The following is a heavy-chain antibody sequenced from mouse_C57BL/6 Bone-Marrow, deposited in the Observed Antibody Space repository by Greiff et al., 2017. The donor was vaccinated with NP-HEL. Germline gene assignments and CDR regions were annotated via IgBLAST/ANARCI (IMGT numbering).Heavy chain of an antibody. CDR1: GYSIISGYY. Sequence: VQLQQSGPGLVKPSQSLSLTCSVTGYSIISGYYWNWIRQFPGNKLEWMAYISYDGSNNYNLSLKNRISITRDISKNQFFLKLTSVTTEDTATYYCAREGGYYGSPFAYWGQGTLVTVSA. CDR2: ISYDGSN. J-gene: IGHJ3*01. CDR3: AREGGYYGSPFAY. D-gene: IGHD1-1*01. V-gene: IGHV3-6*01.